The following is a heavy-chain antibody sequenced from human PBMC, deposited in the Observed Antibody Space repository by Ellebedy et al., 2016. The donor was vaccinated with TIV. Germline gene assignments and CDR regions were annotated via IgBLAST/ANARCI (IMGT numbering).Heavy chain of an antibody. CDR3: ARGHFQDFDLDHWYFDL. CDR2: VNHRGST. CDR1: GGSFSGHS. J-gene: IGHJ2*01. V-gene: IGHV4-34*01. Sequence: SETLSLTCAVNGGSFSGHSWSWIRQPPGKGLEWIGEVNHRGSTSYNRSLRGRVTISIDTSNYQFSLRLSAVTAADPAVYYCARGHFQDFDLDHWYFDLWGRGTLVTVSS. D-gene: IGHD3/OR15-3a*01.